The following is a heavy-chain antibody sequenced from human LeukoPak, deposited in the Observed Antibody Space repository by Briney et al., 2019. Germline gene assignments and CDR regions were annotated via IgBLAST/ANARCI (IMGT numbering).Heavy chain of an antibody. Sequence: GGSLGLSCEASGFTFNAYWMTWVRQAPGKGLEWLANIKEDGTEHNYLDSVKGRFTISRDNTKNSLYLQMNGLRADDTAVYYCARDPPVGGAYFDYWGQGTLVTVSS. CDR2: IKEDGTEH. J-gene: IGHJ4*02. V-gene: IGHV3-7*01. CDR3: ARDPPVGGAYFDY. CDR1: GFTFNAYW. D-gene: IGHD1-26*01.